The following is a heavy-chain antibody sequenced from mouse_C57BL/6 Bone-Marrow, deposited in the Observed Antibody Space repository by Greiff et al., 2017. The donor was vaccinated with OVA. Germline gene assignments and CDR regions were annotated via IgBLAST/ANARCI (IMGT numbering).Heavy chain of an antibody. Sequence: VQLQQPGAELVKPGASVKLSCKASGYTFTSYWMQWVKQRPGQGLEWIGEIDPSDSYTNYNQKFKGKATLTVDTSSSTAYMQLSSLTSEDSAVYYCARELEYAMDYWGQGTSVTVSS. J-gene: IGHJ4*01. V-gene: IGHV1-50*01. D-gene: IGHD4-1*01. CDR1: GYTFTSYW. CDR3: ARELEYAMDY. CDR2: IDPSDSYT.